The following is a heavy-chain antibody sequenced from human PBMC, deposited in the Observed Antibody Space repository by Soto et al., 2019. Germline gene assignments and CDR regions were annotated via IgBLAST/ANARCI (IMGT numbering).Heavy chain of an antibody. CDR2: IKHSGSS. Sequence: QVQQQPWGAGLLKPSETLSLTCAVYAGSFSHYYWNWIRQSPGKGLEWIGKIKHSGSSNYNTSLRSRVSISVDMSKNQFSLRLTSVIAADTAVYYCARGGSSDWQVALDIWGQGTMVTVSS. J-gene: IGHJ3*02. V-gene: IGHV4-34*01. CDR1: AGSFSHYY. CDR3: ARGGSSDWQVALDI. D-gene: IGHD6-19*01.